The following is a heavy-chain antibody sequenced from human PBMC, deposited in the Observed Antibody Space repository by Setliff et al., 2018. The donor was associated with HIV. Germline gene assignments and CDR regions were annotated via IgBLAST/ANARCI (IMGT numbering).Heavy chain of an antibody. CDR2: IYTTGST. D-gene: IGHD6-19*01. CDR1: GDSTSSYY. J-gene: IGHJ4*02. V-gene: IGHV4-4*09. CDR3: TRRFEKWLAFDY. Sequence: KSSETLSLTCPVSGDSTSSYYWSWIRQPPGKGLEWIGYIYTTGSTNYNPSLKSRVTISVDTSKNQFSLKLSSVTAADTAVYYCTRRFEKWLAFDYWGQGTLVTVSS.